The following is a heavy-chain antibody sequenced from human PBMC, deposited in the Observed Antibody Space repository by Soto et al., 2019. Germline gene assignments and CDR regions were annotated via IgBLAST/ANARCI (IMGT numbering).Heavy chain of an antibody. D-gene: IGHD6-19*01. CDR2: IYHRGST. V-gene: IGHV4-4*02. J-gene: IGHJ4*02. Sequence: QVQLQESGPGLVKPSGTLSLTCAVSGCSINSNNWWSWVRQPPGKGLEWIGEIYHRGSTNYNPSLKSRVTISVDKSKIQFSLKLSSVTAADTAVYYCARVAVAGTRFDYWGQGTLVTVSS. CDR1: GCSINSNNW. CDR3: ARVAVAGTRFDY.